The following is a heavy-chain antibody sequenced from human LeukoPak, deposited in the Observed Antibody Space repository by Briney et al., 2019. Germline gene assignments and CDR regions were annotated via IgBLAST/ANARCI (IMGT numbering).Heavy chain of an antibody. V-gene: IGHV3-21*01. CDR2: ISSSSSYI. CDR1: GFTFSSSW. J-gene: IGHJ4*02. CDR3: ARLTGGEGY. D-gene: IGHD3-9*01. Sequence: PGGSLRLSCAASGFTFSSSWMHWVRQAPGKGLEWVSSISSSSSYIYYADSVKGRFTISRDNAKNSLYLQMNSLRAEDTAVYYCARLTGGEGYWGQGTLVTVSS.